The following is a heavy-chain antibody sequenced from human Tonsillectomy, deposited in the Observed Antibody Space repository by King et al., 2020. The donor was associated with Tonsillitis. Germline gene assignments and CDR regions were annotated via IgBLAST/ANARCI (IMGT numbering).Heavy chain of an antibody. V-gene: IGHV4-39*01. D-gene: IGHD3-10*01. J-gene: IGHJ4*02. CDR2: FYDGGST. CDR3: VRFAGY. CDR1: VVSVFSSSSY. Sequence: QLQESGPGLVKPSETLSLTCTVSVVSVFSSSSYCGWIRQPPGKGLEWIGRFYDGGSTYYNPSPKHRVTISVETSKNQFSLKLNSVIASDTAVYYCVRFAGYWGQGTLVTVSS.